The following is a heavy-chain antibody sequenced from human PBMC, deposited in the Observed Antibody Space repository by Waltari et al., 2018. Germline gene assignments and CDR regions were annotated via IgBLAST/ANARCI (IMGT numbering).Heavy chain of an antibody. D-gene: IGHD5-12*01. CDR3: ARTWLENTFDV. CDR1: GFPFGADS. CDR2: FVGTENVI. V-gene: IGHV3-48*04. J-gene: IGHJ3*01. Sequence: EVQLVESGGGLVQPGGSLRLSCAASGFPFGADSMSWVRQTPGKGLEGRAFVGTENVIYYADAVKGRFTISRDNARNKVYLQMNSLRVEDSGLFYCARTWLENTFDVWGHGTMVTISS.